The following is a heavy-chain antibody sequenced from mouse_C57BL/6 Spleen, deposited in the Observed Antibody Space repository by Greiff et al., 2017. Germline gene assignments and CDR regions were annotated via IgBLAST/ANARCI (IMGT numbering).Heavy chain of an antibody. CDR2: IHPNSGST. V-gene: IGHV1-64*01. CDR1: GYTFTSYW. Sequence: QVQLQQPGAELVKPGASVKLSCKASGYTFTSYWMHWVKQRPGKGLEWIGMIHPNSGSTNYNEKFKSKATLTVDKSSSTAYMQLSSLTSEDSAVYYCARRATTVPYWYFDVWVTGTTVTVSS. D-gene: IGHD1-1*01. J-gene: IGHJ1*03. CDR3: ARRATTVPYWYFDV.